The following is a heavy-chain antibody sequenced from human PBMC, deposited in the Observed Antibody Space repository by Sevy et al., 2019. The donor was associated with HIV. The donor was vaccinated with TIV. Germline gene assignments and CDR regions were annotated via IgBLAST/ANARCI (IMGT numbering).Heavy chain of an antibody. V-gene: IGHV3-23*01. Sequence: GGSLRLSCAASGFXFSSYAMSWVRQAPXKXLEWXXXISXSXGSTYYADSVKGRFTISRDNSKNTLYLQMNSLRAEDPAVYYCAXXLPSEGRYCTGGVCYNGYYYYGMDVWGQGTTVTVSS. CDR2: ISXSXGST. J-gene: IGHJ6*02. D-gene: IGHD2-8*02. CDR1: GFXFSSYA. CDR3: AXXLPSEGRYCTGGVCYNGYYYYGMDV.